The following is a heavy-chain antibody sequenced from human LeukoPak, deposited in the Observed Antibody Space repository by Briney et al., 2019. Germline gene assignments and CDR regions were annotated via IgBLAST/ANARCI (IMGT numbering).Heavy chain of an antibody. CDR2: ISYDGSNK. CDR1: GFTFSSYA. CDR3: ARVKEGYDSSGSLDY. Sequence: PWGSLRLSCAASGFTFSSYAMSWVRQAPGKGLEWVAVISYDGSNKYYADSVKGRFTISRDNSKNTLYLQMNSLRAEDTAVYYCARVKEGYDSSGSLDYWGQGTLVTVSS. V-gene: IGHV3-30*04. J-gene: IGHJ4*02. D-gene: IGHD3-22*01.